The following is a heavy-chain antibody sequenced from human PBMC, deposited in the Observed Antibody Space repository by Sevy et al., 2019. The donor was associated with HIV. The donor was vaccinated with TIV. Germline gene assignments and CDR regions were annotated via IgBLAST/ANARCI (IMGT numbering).Heavy chain of an antibody. D-gene: IGHD5-18*01. J-gene: IGHJ6*02. Sequence: GGSLRLSCAASGFTFSTYAMHWVRQAPGKGLEWVANIKQDGSEKYYVDSVKGRFTISRDNAKNSLYLQMNSLRAEDTAVYYCARDNSYGYGAYYYYGMDVWGQGTTVTVSS. CDR1: GFTFSTYA. CDR3: ARDNSYGYGAYYYYGMDV. CDR2: IKQDGSEK. V-gene: IGHV3-7*01.